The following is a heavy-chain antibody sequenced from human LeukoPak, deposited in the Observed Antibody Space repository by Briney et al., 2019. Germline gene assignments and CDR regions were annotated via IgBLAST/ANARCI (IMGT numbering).Heavy chain of an antibody. CDR2: ISSSGSTI. CDR1: GFTFSSYE. J-gene: IGHJ4*02. V-gene: IGHV3-48*03. CDR3: ATYGDQFDY. D-gene: IGHD4-17*01. Sequence: GGSLRLSCAASGFTFSSYEMNWVRQAPGKGLEWVSYISSSGSTIYYADSVKGRFTISRDNAKNSLYLQMNSLRAEDTAVYYCATYGDQFDYWGQGTLVTVSS.